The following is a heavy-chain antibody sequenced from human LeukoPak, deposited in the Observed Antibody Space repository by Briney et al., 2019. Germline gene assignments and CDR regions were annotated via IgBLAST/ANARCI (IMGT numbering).Heavy chain of an antibody. Sequence: SETLSVTCAVYGGSFIGYYWSWIRQPPGKGLEWIGEINRFGSTNYNPSLKSRVTISVDTSKNQFSLKLSSVTAADTAVYYCARERGRSYGSVPYYYYYMDVWGKGTTVTVSS. D-gene: IGHD5-18*01. V-gene: IGHV4-34*01. CDR3: ARERGRSYGSVPYYYYYMDV. CDR1: GGSFIGYY. J-gene: IGHJ6*03. CDR2: INRFGST.